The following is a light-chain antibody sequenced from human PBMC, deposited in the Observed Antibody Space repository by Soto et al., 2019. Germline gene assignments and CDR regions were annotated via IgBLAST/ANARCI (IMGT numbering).Light chain of an antibody. J-gene: IGLJ2*01. CDR2: NNN. CDR1: SSNIGSNT. V-gene: IGLV1-44*01. CDR3: AAWDDSLTGHVV. Sequence: QSVLTQPPSASGTPGQRVTISCSGSSSNIGSNTVNWYQQLPGTAPKLLIYNNNQRPSGVPDRFSGSKSGTSASLAISGLQSEDDADYYCAAWDDSLTGHVVFGGGTKVTVL.